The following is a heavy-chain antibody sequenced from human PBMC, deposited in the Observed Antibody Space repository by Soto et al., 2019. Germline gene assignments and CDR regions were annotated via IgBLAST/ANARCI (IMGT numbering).Heavy chain of an antibody. CDR3: AKGNDWSAYYFDY. Sequence: SGGSLRLSCAASGFTFSSYGMHWVRQAPGKGLERVAVISYDGSNKYYADSVKGRFTISRDNSKNTLYLQMNSLRAEDTAVYYCAKGNDWSAYYFDYWGQGTLVTVSS. J-gene: IGHJ4*02. CDR2: ISYDGSNK. CDR1: GFTFSSYG. V-gene: IGHV3-30*18. D-gene: IGHD2-21*01.